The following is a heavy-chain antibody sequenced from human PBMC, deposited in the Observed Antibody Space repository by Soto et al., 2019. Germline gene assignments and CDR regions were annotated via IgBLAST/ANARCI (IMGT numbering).Heavy chain of an antibody. V-gene: IGHV5-51*01. CDR1: GYSFSNYW. D-gene: IGHD6-19*01. CDR2: INPGDSDT. J-gene: IGHJ4*02. CDR3: ARSFTAGTADDY. Sequence: PGESLKISCKGSGYSFSNYWIGWVRQMPGKGLEWMGIINPGDSDTRYSPSFQGQVTISVDKSISTAYLEWSSLKASDTAMYFCARSFTAGTADDYWGQGTLVTVSS.